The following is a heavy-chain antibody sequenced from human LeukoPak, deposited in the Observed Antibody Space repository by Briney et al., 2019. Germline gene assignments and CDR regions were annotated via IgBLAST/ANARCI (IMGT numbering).Heavy chain of an antibody. D-gene: IGHD5-12*01. CDR3: ARVVWLRSYFDY. CDR2: INPNSGGT. V-gene: IGHV1-2*02. Sequence: ASVKVSCKASGYTFTGYYMHWVRQAPGLGLEWMGWINPNSGGTNYAQKFQGRVTMTRDTSISTAYMELSRLRSDDTAVYYCARVVWLRSYFDYWGQGTLVTVSS. J-gene: IGHJ4*02. CDR1: GYTFTGYY.